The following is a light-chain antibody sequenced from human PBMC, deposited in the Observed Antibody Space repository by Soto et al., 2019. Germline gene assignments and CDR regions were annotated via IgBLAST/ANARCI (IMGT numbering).Light chain of an antibody. J-gene: IGLJ1*01. CDR3: CSYAGSYV. CDR2: EGS. Sequence: QSVLTQPASVSGSPGQSITISCTGTSSDVGSYNLVSWYQQHPGKAPKLMIYEGSKRPSGVSNRFSGSKSGNTASLTISGLQAEDEGDYYCCSYAGSYVFGSGTKVTVL. V-gene: IGLV2-23*01. CDR1: SSDVGSYNL.